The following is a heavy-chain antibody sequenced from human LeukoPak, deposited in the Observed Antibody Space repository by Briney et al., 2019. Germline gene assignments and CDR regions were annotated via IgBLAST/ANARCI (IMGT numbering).Heavy chain of an antibody. Sequence: SVKVSCKASGYTFTSYDINWVRQATGQGLEWMGWMNPNSGNTGYAQKFQGRVTMTRNTSISTAYMELSSLRSEDTAVHYCARGIRVRGVIRYYGMDVWGQGTTVTVSS. CDR3: ARGIRVRGVIRYYGMDV. CDR2: MNPNSGNT. V-gene: IGHV1-8*01. D-gene: IGHD3-10*01. J-gene: IGHJ6*02. CDR1: GYTFTSYD.